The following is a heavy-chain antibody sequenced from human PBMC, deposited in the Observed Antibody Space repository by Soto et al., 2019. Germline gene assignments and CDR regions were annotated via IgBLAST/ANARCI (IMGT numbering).Heavy chain of an antibody. D-gene: IGHD2-2*01. CDR3: ARGDCSSTSCYPANWFDP. J-gene: IGHJ5*02. CDR2: INHSGST. Sequence: QVQLQQWGAGLLKPSETLSLTCAVYGGSFSGYYWSWIRQPPGKGLEWIGEINHSGSTNYNPSLKSRVTISVDTSKNQFSLKLSSVTAADTAVYYCARGDCSSTSCYPANWFDPWGQGTLVTVSS. V-gene: IGHV4-34*01. CDR1: GGSFSGYY.